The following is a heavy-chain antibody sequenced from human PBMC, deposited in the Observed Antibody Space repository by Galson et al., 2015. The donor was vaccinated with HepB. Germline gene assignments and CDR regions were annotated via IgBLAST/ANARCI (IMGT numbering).Heavy chain of an antibody. CDR3: AREGIAVAGTRVGDAFDI. J-gene: IGHJ3*02. CDR1: GGTFSSYT. V-gene: IGHV1-69*04. D-gene: IGHD6-19*01. CDR2: IIPILGIA. Sequence: SVKVSCKASGGTFSSYTISWVRQAPGQGLEWMGRIIPILGIADYAQKFQGRVTITADKSTSTAYMELSSLRSEDTAVYYCAREGIAVAGTRVGDAFDIWGQGTMVTVSS.